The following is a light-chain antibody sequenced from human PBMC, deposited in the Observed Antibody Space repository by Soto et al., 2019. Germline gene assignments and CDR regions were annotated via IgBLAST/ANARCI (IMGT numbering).Light chain of an antibody. Sequence: EIVLTQSPDTLSLSPGESATLSCRASQSVRSSYLAWYQQTPGQTPRLLIYAASSRATGIPDRFSGSGSGTQFTLTISSLQSEDFAVYYCQQYNNRITFGQGTRLEIK. CDR3: QQYNNRIT. J-gene: IGKJ5*01. CDR1: QSVRSSY. V-gene: IGKV3-20*01. CDR2: AAS.